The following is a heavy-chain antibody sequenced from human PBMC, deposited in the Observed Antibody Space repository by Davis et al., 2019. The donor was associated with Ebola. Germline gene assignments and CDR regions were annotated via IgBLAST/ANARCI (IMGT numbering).Heavy chain of an antibody. CDR3: AKETTATTDFDY. D-gene: IGHD4-17*01. CDR1: GFTFSSYG. CDR2: ISYDGSNK. J-gene: IGHJ4*02. Sequence: GESLKISCAASGFTFSSYGMHWVRQAPGKGLEWVAVISYDGSNKYYADSVKGRFTISRDNSKNTLYLQMNSLRAEDTAVYYCAKETTATTDFDYWGQGTLVTVSS. V-gene: IGHV3-30*18.